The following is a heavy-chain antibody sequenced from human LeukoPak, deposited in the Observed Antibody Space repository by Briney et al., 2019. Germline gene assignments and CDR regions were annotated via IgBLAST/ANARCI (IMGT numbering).Heavy chain of an antibody. CDR1: GFTXXSHW. CDR3: AKGDSSSWLLRGMDV. J-gene: IGHJ6*02. V-gene: IGHV3-23*01. CDR2: LSGSGGTT. D-gene: IGHD6-13*01. Sequence: RLXXXASGFTXXSHWXXWVRQAPGKGLEWVSDLSGSGGTTYYADSVKGRFTISRDNSKNTLYLQMNSLRAEDTAVYYCAKGDSSSWLLRGMDVWGQGTTVTVSS.